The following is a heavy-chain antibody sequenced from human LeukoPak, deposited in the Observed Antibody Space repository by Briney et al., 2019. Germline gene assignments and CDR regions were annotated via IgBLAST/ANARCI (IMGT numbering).Heavy chain of an antibody. CDR2: ISAYNGNT. CDR1: GYTFTSYG. D-gene: IGHD3-22*01. V-gene: IGHV1-18*01. Sequence: ASVRVSCKASGYTFTSYGISWVRQAPGQGLEWMGWISAYNGNTNYAQKLQGRVTMTTDTSTSTAYMELRSLRSDDTAVYYCARVRITMIVPDYWGQGTLVTVSS. CDR3: ARVRITMIVPDY. J-gene: IGHJ4*02.